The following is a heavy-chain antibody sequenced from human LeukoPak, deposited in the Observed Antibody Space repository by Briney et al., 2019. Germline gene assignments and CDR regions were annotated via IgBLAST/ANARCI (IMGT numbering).Heavy chain of an antibody. V-gene: IGHV1-69*02. CDR1: GGTFSSYT. J-gene: IGHJ5*02. D-gene: IGHD3-10*01. CDR3: ARQHYYGSGSYENWFGP. Sequence: SVKVSCKASGGTFSSYTISWVRQAPGQGLEWMGRIIPILGIANYAQKFQGRVTITTDESTSTAYMELSSLRSEDTAVYYCARQHYYGSGSYENWFGPWGQGTLVTVSS. CDR2: IIPILGIA.